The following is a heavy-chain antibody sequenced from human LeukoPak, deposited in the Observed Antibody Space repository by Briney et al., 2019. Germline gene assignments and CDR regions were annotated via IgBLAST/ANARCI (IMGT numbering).Heavy chain of an antibody. CDR2: IKQDGSEK. CDR1: GFTFSSYW. CDR3: ARGSEYTSSTNYYFDY. D-gene: IGHD6-6*01. Sequence: EGSLRLSCAASGFTFSSYWMSWVRQAPGKGLEWVANIKQDGSEKHYVDSVKGRFTISRDNAKKSLFLHMNSLRVEDTAVYYCARGSEYTSSTNYYFDYWGQGTLVTVSS. J-gene: IGHJ4*02. V-gene: IGHV3-7*01.